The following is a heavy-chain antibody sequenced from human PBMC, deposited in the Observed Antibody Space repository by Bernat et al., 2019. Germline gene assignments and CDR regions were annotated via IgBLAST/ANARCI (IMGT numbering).Heavy chain of an antibody. V-gene: IGHV3-30-3*01. CDR1: GFTFSSYA. CDR2: ISYDGSNK. Sequence: QVQLVESGGGVVQPGRSLRLSCAASGFTFSSYAMHWVRQAPGKGLEWVAVISYDGSNKYYADSVKGRFTISSDNSKNTLYLQMNSLRAEDTAVYYCAREGSGNWFDPWGQGTLVTVSS. D-gene: IGHD1-26*01. CDR3: AREGSGNWFDP. J-gene: IGHJ5*02.